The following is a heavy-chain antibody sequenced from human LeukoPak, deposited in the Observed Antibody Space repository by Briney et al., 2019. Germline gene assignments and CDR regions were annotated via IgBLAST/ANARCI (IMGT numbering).Heavy chain of an antibody. V-gene: IGHV4-39*07. CDR1: GGSISSSSYY. Sequence: SETLSLTCTVSGGSISSSSYYWGWIRQPPGKGLEWIGSIYYSGSTYYNPSLKSRVTISVDTSKNQFSLKLSSVTAADTAVYYCARGDSSGDYWGQGTLVTVSS. J-gene: IGHJ4*02. CDR2: IYYSGST. D-gene: IGHD2-15*01. CDR3: ARGDSSGDY.